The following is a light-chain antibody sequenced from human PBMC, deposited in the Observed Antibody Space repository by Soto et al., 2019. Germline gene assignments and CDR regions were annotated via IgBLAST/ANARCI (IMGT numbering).Light chain of an antibody. CDR3: QQYNNWPPWP. CDR1: QSVSSN. CDR2: GAS. J-gene: IGKJ1*01. Sequence: EIVMTQSPSTLSVSPGERATISCRASQSVSSNLAWYQQKPGQAPRLLIYGASTRATGIPARFSGSGSGTEITLTISSLQSEDFAVYNSQQYNNWPPWPFGQGTKGKIK. V-gene: IGKV3-15*01.